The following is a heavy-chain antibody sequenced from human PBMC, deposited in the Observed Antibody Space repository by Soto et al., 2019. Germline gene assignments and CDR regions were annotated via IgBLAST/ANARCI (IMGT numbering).Heavy chain of an antibody. CDR3: ARDSVMDSGYYYDSSGYYRKSLFDY. Sequence: APVKVSSKAPGYTFTSNGISCARQAPGQGLEWMGWISAYNGNTNYAQKLQGRVTMTTDTSTSTAYMELRSLRSDDTAVYYCARDSVMDSGYYYDSSGYYRKSLFDYWGQGTLVTVSS. CDR1: GYTFTSNG. D-gene: IGHD3-22*01. CDR2: ISAYNGNT. J-gene: IGHJ4*02. V-gene: IGHV1-18*01.